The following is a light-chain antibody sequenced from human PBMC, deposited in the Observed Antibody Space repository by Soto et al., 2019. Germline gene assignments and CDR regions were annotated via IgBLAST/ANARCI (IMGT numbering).Light chain of an antibody. V-gene: IGKV3-20*01. J-gene: IGKJ1*01. Sequence: TLTSSAVAFSAGARAPLSFRASQSVTDSFLAWYQQRPGQAPRLLMYGASIRATDISDRFSGGGAGTDFTLTISRLEPEDFAVYYCQQYGTSRWTFGLGTKVDI. CDR1: QSVTDSF. CDR2: GAS. CDR3: QQYGTSRWT.